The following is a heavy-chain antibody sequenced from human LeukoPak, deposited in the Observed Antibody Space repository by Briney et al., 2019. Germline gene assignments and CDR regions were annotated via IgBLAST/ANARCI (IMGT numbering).Heavy chain of an antibody. J-gene: IGHJ3*02. CDR2: IYYSGST. CDR1: GGSISSYY. D-gene: IGHD3-10*01. Sequence: PSETLSLTCTVSGGSISSYYWSWIRQPPGKGLEWIGYIYYSGSTNYNPSLKSRVTISVDTSKNQFSLKLSSVTAADTAVYCCARSSPAMVRGVNDAFDIWGQGTMVTVSS. V-gene: IGHV4-59*01. CDR3: ARSSPAMVRGVNDAFDI.